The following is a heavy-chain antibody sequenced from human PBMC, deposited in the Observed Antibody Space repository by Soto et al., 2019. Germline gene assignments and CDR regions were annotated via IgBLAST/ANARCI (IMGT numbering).Heavy chain of an antibody. CDR2: ISYDGSNK. V-gene: IGHV3-30*03. D-gene: IGHD6-19*01. Sequence: GGSLRLSCAASGFTFSSYGMHWVRQAPGKXLEWVAVISYDGSNKYYADSVKGRFTISRDNSKNTLYLQMNSLRAEDTAVYYCASGRRIAVAGTFDYYGMDVWGQGTTVTVSS. CDR1: GFTFSSYG. J-gene: IGHJ6*02. CDR3: ASGRRIAVAGTFDYYGMDV.